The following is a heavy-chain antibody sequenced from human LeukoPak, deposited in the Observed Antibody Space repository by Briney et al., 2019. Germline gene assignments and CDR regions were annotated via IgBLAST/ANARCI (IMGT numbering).Heavy chain of an antibody. CDR2: ISSSGSTI. CDR3: ARRGGMARRYYYGMDV. D-gene: IGHD5-24*01. J-gene: IGHJ6*02. V-gene: IGHV3-11*01. CDR1: GFTFSDYY. Sequence: GGSLRLSCAASGFTFSDYYMSWIRQAPGKGLEWVSYISSSGSTIYYADSVKGRFTISRDNAKNSLYLQMNSLRAEDTAVYYCARRGGMARRYYYGMDVWGQGTTVTVSS.